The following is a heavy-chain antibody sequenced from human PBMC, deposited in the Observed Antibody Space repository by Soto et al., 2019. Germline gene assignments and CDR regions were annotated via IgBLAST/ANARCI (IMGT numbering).Heavy chain of an antibody. CDR3: ARYGWGGYCLDY. D-gene: IGHD3-3*01. V-gene: IGHV4-61*01. CDR1: GGSVSSGSHH. J-gene: IGHJ4*02. CDR2: IYYSGST. Sequence: RSLTCTVSGGSVSSGSHHRSWIRQPPGTGLEWIGYIYYSGSTNYNPSLKSRDTISVDTPKKQLSLKVTSETHPDMAAYYCARYGWGGYCLDYWGQGTLVTVSS.